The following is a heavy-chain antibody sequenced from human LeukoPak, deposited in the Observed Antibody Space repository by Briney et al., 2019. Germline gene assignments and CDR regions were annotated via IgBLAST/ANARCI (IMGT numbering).Heavy chain of an antibody. CDR3: ARVFRWSQPAYYYYYYMDV. V-gene: IGHV4-34*01. Sequence: SGTLSLTCAVYGGSFSVYYWSWIRQPPGKGREWSGEINHSGSTNYNPSLKSRVTISVHTSKHQFSLKLSSVPAADTAVYYCARVFRWSQPAYYYYYYMDVWGKGTTVTVSS. CDR2: INHSGST. D-gene: IGHD2-15*01. J-gene: IGHJ6*03. CDR1: GGSFSVYY.